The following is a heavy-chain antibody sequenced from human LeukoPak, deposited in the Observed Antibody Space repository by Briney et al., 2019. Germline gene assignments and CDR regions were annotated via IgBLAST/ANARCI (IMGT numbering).Heavy chain of an antibody. J-gene: IGHJ4*02. V-gene: IGHV3-43*01. CDR3: ARDIYDSGDFRGDF. D-gene: IGHD3-22*01. Sequence: PGGPLRLSCAVSGFDFGDYTMHWVRQPPGKGLEWVSLISWNSGSIKYTESVKGRFTISRDNSKNSLYLQMSSLRTEDTALYYCARDIYDSGDFRGDFGGQGTLVTVSS. CDR2: ISWNSGSI. CDR1: GFDFGDYT.